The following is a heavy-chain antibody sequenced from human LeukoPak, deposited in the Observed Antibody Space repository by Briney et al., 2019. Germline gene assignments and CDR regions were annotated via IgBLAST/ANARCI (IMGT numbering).Heavy chain of an antibody. D-gene: IGHD2-15*01. V-gene: IGHV3-23*01. CDR1: GFTFSSYA. Sequence: GGSLRLSCAASGFTFSSYAMSWVRQAPGKGLEWVSAISGSGGSTYYADSVKGRFTISRDNSKNTLYLQMNSLRAEDTAVYYCAREPPYCSGGSCYSDDYYYYGMDVWGQGTTVTVSS. CDR3: AREPPYCSGGSCYSDDYYYYGMDV. J-gene: IGHJ6*02. CDR2: ISGSGGST.